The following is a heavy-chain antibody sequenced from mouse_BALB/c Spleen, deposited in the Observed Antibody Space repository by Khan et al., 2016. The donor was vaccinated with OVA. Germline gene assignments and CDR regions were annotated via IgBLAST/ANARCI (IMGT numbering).Heavy chain of an antibody. CDR2: VSTGGSYT. CDR1: GFTFSTYG. J-gene: IGHJ3*01. CDR3: TRLAYYYDSDGFAY. D-gene: IGHD1-1*01. V-gene: IGHV5-6*01. Sequence: DVQLVESGGDLVKPGGSLKLSCAASGFTFSTYGMSWVRQAPDKRLEWVATVSTGGSYTYYPDSVKGRFTISRDNAKNTLYLQMSGLRSEDTAMFYCTRLAYYYDSDGFAYWGQGTLVTVSA.